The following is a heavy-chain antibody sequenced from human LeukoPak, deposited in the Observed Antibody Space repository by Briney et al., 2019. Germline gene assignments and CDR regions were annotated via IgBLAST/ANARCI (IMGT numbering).Heavy chain of an antibody. Sequence: GGSLRLSCAASGFTFDDYGMSWVRQAPGKGLEWVSGINWNGGSTGYADSVKGRFTISRDNAKNTLYLQMNSLRAEDTAVYYCANGPNGAPYYGMDVWGQGTTVTVSS. CDR1: GFTFDDYG. J-gene: IGHJ6*02. CDR3: ANGPNGAPYYGMDV. V-gene: IGHV3-20*04. CDR2: INWNGGST. D-gene: IGHD4-17*01.